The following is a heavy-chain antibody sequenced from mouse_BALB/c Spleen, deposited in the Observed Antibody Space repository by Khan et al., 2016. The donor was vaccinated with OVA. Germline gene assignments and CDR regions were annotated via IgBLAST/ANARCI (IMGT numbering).Heavy chain of an antibody. J-gene: IGHJ3*01. CDR1: GYTFTSYY. Sequence: QVQLQQSGAELVKPGASVKLSCKASGYTFTSYYMYWLKQRPGQGLEWIGEINPSNGGTNFNEKFKSKATLTVDKSSSTAYMQLSSLTSEDSAVYFCIRRGTARAALWFASGGQGTLVTVS. CDR3: IRRGTARAALWFAS. CDR2: INPSNGGT. D-gene: IGHD3-3*01. V-gene: IGHV1S81*02.